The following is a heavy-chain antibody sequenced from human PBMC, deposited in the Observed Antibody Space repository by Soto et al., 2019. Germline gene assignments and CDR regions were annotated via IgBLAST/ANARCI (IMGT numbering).Heavy chain of an antibody. J-gene: IGHJ6*02. D-gene: IGHD2-2*02. Sequence: SETLSLTCAVYGGSFSGYYWSWIRQPPGKGLEWIGEINHGGSTNYNPSLKSRVTISVDTSKNQFSLKLSSVTAADTAVYYCARGRRPTYRRGYYYGMDVWGQGTTVTVSS. CDR3: ARGRRPTYRRGYYYGMDV. V-gene: IGHV4-34*01. CDR2: INHGGST. CDR1: GGSFSGYY.